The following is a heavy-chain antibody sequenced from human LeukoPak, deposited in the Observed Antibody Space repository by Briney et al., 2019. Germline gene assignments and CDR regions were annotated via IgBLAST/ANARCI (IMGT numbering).Heavy chain of an antibody. CDR3: AKDRISYYYDSSGYFLFPDN. V-gene: IGHV3-30*02. D-gene: IGHD3-22*01. J-gene: IGHJ4*02. CDR2: IQYDGSNK. Sequence: PGGSLRLSCAASGFTFSTYGMHWVRQAPGKGLEWVAFIQYDGSNKYYADSVKGRFTISRDNSKNTLYLQMNSLRAEDTAVYYCAKDRISYYYDSSGYFLFPDNWGQGTLVTVSS. CDR1: GFTFSTYG.